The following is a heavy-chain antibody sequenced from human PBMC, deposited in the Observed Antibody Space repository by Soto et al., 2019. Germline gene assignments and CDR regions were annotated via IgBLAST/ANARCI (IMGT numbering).Heavy chain of an antibody. CDR2: INSDGSRT. V-gene: IGHV3-74*01. CDR3: ARVSAVTATYTLDP. Sequence: EVQLVESGGGLVQPGGSLRLSCAASGFTFNDYWMHWVRQVPGKGRVWVSCINSDGSRTDYADSVKDRFTISRDNAMNTLYLQINSLRAEDTAVYDCARVSAVTATYTLDPWGQGTLVAVSS. D-gene: IGHD2-21*02. CDR1: GFTFNDYW. J-gene: IGHJ5*02.